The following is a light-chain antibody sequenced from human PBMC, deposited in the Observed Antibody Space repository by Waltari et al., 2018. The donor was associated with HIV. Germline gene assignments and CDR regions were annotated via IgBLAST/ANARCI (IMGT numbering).Light chain of an antibody. CDR3: SSWDSTLSAWV. CDR2: MTN. J-gene: IGLJ3*02. Sequence: QSGLSQPPSVSKPLRQTAILTCDGDYNNVGSQGATWFQQHRGRPPKLLSYMTNGRPSGVSGRFSASRSGDTAYLSISSLESEDEAYYFCSSWDSTLSAWVFGGGTQLTVL. CDR1: YNNVGSQG. V-gene: IGLV10-54*01.